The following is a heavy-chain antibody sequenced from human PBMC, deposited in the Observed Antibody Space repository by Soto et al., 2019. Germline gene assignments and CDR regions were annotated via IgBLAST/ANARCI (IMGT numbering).Heavy chain of an antibody. CDR1: GFTFSSYS. CDR2: ISSSSSYI. V-gene: IGHV3-21*01. CDR3: ASGIAAAGMNYGMDV. J-gene: IGHJ6*02. Sequence: GGSLRLSCAASGFTFSSYSMNWVSQAPGKGLEWVSSISSSSSYIYYADSVKGRFTISRDNAKNSLYLQMNSLRAEDTAVYYCASGIAAAGMNYGMDVWGQGTTVTVSS. D-gene: IGHD6-13*01.